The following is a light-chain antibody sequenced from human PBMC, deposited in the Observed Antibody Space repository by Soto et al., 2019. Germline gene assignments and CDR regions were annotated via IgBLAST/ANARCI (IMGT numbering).Light chain of an antibody. CDR3: QSYDSSLSGSDVV. Sequence: QSVLTQPPSVSGAPGQRVTISCTGSSSNIGAGYDVHWYQQLPGTAPKLLIYGNSNRPSGVPDRFSGSKSGTSASLAITGLQVEDEADYYGQSYDSSLSGSDVVFGGGTKLTVL. CDR2: GNS. CDR1: SSNIGAGYD. J-gene: IGLJ2*01. V-gene: IGLV1-40*01.